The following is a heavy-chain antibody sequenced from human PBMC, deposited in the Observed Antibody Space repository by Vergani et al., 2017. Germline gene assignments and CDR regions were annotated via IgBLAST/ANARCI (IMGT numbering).Heavy chain of an antibody. V-gene: IGHV3-30-3*01. CDR3: AKGDDYGDYETPRAGVALDY. CDR2: ISYDGSNK. CDR1: GFTFSSYA. D-gene: IGHD4-17*01. Sequence: QVQLVESGGGVVQPGRSLRLSCAASGFTFSSYAMHWVRQAPGKGLEWVAVISYDGSNKYYADSVKGRFTISRDNSKNTLYLQMNSLRAEDTAVYYCAKGDDYGDYETPRAGVALDYWGQGTLVTVSS. J-gene: IGHJ4*02.